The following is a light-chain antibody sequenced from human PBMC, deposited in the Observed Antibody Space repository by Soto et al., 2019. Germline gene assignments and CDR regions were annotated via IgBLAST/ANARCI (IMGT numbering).Light chain of an antibody. J-gene: IGLJ1*01. V-gene: IGLV1-40*01. CDR3: SSYTTSSTRV. Sequence: QSVLTQPPSVSGAPGQRVTISCTGGSSNIGAGYDVHWYQQLPGTAPKLLIYGNSNRPSGVPDRFSGSKSGNTASLTISGVQAEDEADYYCSSYTTSSTRVFGTGTKVTVL. CDR2: GNS. CDR1: SSNIGAGYD.